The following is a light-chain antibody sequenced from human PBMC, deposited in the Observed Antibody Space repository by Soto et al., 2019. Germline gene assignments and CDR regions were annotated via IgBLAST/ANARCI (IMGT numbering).Light chain of an antibody. J-gene: IGKJ1*01. V-gene: IGKV1-5*01. CDR3: QHHNSYSQT. Sequence: DIQMTQSPPTLSASVGDRVTITCRASQSIRHYLAWYQQIPGKDPKLLIYGASTLQSGVPSRFSCSGSGSEFTLNIRSLQPDEFGTYFCQHHNSYSQTFGQGTKVEIK. CDR1: QSIRHY. CDR2: GAS.